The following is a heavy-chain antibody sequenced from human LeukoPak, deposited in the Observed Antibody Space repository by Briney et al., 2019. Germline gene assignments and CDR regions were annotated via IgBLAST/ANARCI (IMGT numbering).Heavy chain of an antibody. CDR1: GGSISNLNYY. CDR3: SSQWPFDY. J-gene: IGHJ4*02. V-gene: IGHV4-61*02. Sequence: PSETLSLTCTVSGGSISNLNYYWSWIRQPAGKGLEWIGRIYASGSTNYNPSLKSRVTISVDTSKNQFSLKLSSVTAADTAVYYCSSQWPFDYWGQGTLVTVSS. CDR2: IYASGST. D-gene: IGHD6-19*01.